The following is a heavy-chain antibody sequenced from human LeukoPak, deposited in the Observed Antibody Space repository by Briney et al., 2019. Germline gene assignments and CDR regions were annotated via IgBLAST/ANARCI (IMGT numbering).Heavy chain of an antibody. CDR3: ARRVYSRDYYYGMDV. V-gene: IGHV1-69*04. CDR2: IIPILGIA. J-gene: IGHJ6*02. CDR1: GYTFTSYA. D-gene: IGHD4-4*01. Sequence: SVKVSCKASGYTFTSYAISWVRQAPGQGLEWMGRIIPILGIANYAQKFQGRVTITADKSTSTAYMELSSLRSEDTAVYYCARRVYSRDYYYGMDVWGQGTTVTVSS.